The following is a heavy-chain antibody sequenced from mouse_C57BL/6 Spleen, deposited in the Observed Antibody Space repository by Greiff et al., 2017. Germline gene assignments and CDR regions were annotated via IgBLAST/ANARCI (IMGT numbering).Heavy chain of an antibody. D-gene: IGHD2-4*01. CDR2: ISSGGDYI. CDR3: TRVYDYGGAMDD. CDR1: GFTFSSYA. J-gene: IGHJ4*01. Sequence: EVKLVESGEGLVKPGGSLKLSCAASGFTFSSYAMSWVRQTPEKRLEWVAYISSGGDYIYYADTVKGRFTLSRDTARNTLYLQMSSLKSEDTAMYYGTRVYDYGGAMDDWGQGTTVTVSS. V-gene: IGHV5-9-1*02.